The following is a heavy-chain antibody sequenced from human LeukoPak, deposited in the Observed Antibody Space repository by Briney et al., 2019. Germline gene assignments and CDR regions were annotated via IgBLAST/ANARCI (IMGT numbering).Heavy chain of an antibody. D-gene: IGHD4-11*01. CDR2: INPSGGST. CDR1: GYTFTSYY. J-gene: IGHJ3*02. Sequence: GASVKVSCKASGYTFTSYYMHWVRQAPGQGLEWMGIINPSGGSTSYAQKFQGRVTMTRDTSTSTVYMELSSLRSEDTAVYYCARDGKTPATVTPFDIWGQGTMVTVSS. CDR3: ARDGKTPATVTPFDI. V-gene: IGHV1-46*01.